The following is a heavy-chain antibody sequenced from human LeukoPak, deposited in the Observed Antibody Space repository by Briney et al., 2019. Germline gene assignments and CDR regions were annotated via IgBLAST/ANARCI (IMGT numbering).Heavy chain of an antibody. Sequence: ASVKVSCKASGYTFTSYDINWVRQATGQGLEWMGWMNPNSGNTGYAQKFQGRVTMARNTSISTAYMELSSLRSEDTAVYYCARVVRIAARPLDYWGQGTLVTVSS. CDR2: MNPNSGNT. CDR1: GYTFTSYD. J-gene: IGHJ4*02. D-gene: IGHD6-6*01. V-gene: IGHV1-8*01. CDR3: ARVVRIAARPLDY.